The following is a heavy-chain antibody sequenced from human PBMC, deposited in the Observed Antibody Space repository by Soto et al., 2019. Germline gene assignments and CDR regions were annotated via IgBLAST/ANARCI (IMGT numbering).Heavy chain of an antibody. J-gene: IGHJ6*03. D-gene: IGHD3-22*01. CDR2: ISYDGSNK. V-gene: IGHV3-30*18. CDR3: AKDPSLGPGGEVFIT. CDR1: GFTFSSYG. Sequence: QVQLVESGGGVVQPGRSLRLSCAASGFTFSSYGMHWVRQAPGKGLEWVAVISYDGSNKYYADSVKGRFTISRDNSKNRWYLQMNSLRAEERAVYYCAKDPSLGPGGEVFITWGKG.